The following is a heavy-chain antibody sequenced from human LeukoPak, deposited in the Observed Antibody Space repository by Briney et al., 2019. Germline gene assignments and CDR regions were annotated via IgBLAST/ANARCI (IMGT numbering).Heavy chain of an antibody. Sequence: PSETLSLTCSVSGDSITGYNWGWIRQPPGKWLEWIGNIYYTGNTYYNSSLKSRVTISLDTSKNQFSLKVVSMTAADTAAYYCTKSDGYGLIRICGRGTMVTVSS. D-gene: IGHD3-10*01. V-gene: IGHV4-39*07. CDR2: IYYTGNT. J-gene: IGHJ3*02. CDR3: TKSDGYGLIRI. CDR1: GDSITGYN.